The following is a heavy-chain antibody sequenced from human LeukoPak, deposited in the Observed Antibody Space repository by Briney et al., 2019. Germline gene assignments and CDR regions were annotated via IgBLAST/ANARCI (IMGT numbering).Heavy chain of an antibody. J-gene: IGHJ4*02. Sequence: GASVKVSCKASGYTFTSYGISWVRQAPGQGLEWMGWISAYNGNTNYAQKLQGRVTMTTDTSTSTAYMELRSLRSNDTAVYYCARGHLIAVAGTNYDYWGQGTLVTVSS. D-gene: IGHD6-19*01. CDR2: ISAYNGNT. CDR3: ARGHLIAVAGTNYDY. CDR1: GYTFTSYG. V-gene: IGHV1-18*01.